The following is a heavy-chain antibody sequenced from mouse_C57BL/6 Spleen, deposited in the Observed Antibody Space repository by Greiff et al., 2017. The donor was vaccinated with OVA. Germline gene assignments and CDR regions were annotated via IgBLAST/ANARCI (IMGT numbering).Heavy chain of an antibody. CDR1: GFTFSSYG. J-gene: IGHJ1*03. CDR2: ISSGGSYT. D-gene: IGHD1-1*01. Sequence: EVMLVESGGDLVKPGGSLKLSCAASGFTFSSYGMSWVRQTPDKRLEWVATISSGGSYTYYPDSVKGRFTISRDNAKNTLNLQMSSLKSEDTAMYYCARDYYGSSSGYFDVWGTGTTVTVSS. V-gene: IGHV5-6*02. CDR3: ARDYYGSSSGYFDV.